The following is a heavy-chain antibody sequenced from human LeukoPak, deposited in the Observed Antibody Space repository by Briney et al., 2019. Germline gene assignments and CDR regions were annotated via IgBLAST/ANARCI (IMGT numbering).Heavy chain of an antibody. Sequence: SETLSLTCAVYGGSFSGYYWSWIRQPPGKGLEWIGEINHSGSTNYNPSLKSRVTISVDTSKNQLSLKVTSVTAADTAVYYCARDQEVVVAATYYYYYYMDVWGKGTTVTVSS. V-gene: IGHV4-34*01. J-gene: IGHJ6*03. CDR1: GGSFSGYY. D-gene: IGHD2-15*01. CDR3: ARDQEVVVAATYYYYYYMDV. CDR2: INHSGST.